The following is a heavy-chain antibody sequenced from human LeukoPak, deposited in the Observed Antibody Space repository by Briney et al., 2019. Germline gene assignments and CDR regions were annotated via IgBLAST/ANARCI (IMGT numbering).Heavy chain of an antibody. V-gene: IGHV1-46*01. CDR3: ARDSRPIVVVTATPRYFDY. D-gene: IGHD2-21*02. CDR2: TNPSGGST. Sequence: ASVKVSCKASGYTFTSYYMHWVRQAPGQGLEWMGITNPSGGSTSYAQKFQGRVTMTRDTSTSTVYMELSSLRSEDTAVYYCARDSRPIVVVTATPRYFDYWGQGTLVTVSS. CDR1: GYTFTSYY. J-gene: IGHJ4*02.